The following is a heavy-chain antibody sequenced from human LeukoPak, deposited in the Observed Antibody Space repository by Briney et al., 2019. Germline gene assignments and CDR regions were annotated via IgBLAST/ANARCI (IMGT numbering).Heavy chain of an antibody. D-gene: IGHD4-17*01. J-gene: IGHJ1*01. CDR2: IIPIFGTA. Sequence: SVKVSCKASGGTFSSYAISWVRQAPGQGLEWMGGIIPIFGTANYAQKFQGRVTITTDESTSTAYMELSSLRSEDTAVYYCSRDWGDYGPGYFQHWGQGTLVTVSS. CDR3: SRDWGDYGPGYFQH. CDR1: GGTFSSYA. V-gene: IGHV1-69*05.